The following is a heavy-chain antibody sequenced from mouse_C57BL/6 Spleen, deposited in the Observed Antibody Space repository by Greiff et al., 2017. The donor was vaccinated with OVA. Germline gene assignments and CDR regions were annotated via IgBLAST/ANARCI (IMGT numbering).Heavy chain of an antibody. CDR2: IGPGSGST. CDR1: GYTFTDYY. Sequence: VNLVESGAELVKPGASVKISCKASGYTFTDYYINWVKQRPGQGLEWLGKIGPGSGSTYYNEKFKGKATLTADKSSSTAYMQLSSLTSEDSAVYFCARGGYYYGSSYFDYWGQGTTLTVSS. V-gene: IGHV1-77*01. CDR3: ARGGYYYGSSYFDY. J-gene: IGHJ2*01. D-gene: IGHD1-1*01.